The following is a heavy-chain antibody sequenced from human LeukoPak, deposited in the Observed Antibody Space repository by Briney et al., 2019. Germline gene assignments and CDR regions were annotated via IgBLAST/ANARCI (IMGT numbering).Heavy chain of an antibody. Sequence: RGSLRLSCAASGFTFSSYLMHWVRQAPGKGLVWVPRINSDGIGTNYADSVKGRFTISRDNAKNTLYLQMNSLRGEDTAVYYCARDGHHYDQDVWGKGTTVTISS. J-gene: IGHJ6*04. CDR1: GFTFSSYL. CDR2: INSDGIGT. V-gene: IGHV3-74*01. D-gene: IGHD3-22*01. CDR3: ARDGHHYDQDV.